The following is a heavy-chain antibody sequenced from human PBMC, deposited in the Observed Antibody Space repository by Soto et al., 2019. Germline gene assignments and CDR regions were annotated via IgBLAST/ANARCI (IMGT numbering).Heavy chain of an antibody. V-gene: IGHV3-30-3*02. CDR2: ISYDGSYK. J-gene: IGHJ4*02. CDR1: GFTFNSHT. D-gene: IGHD1-26*01. CDR3: AKPTGGSYPESRVFDS. Sequence: QVQLVESGGGVVQWGGSVRLSCTASGFTFNSHTMHWVRQAPGEGLEWVAVISYDGSYKFYADSVKGRFTISRDNSKNTLFLQMSSLRAEDTAIYYCAKPTGGSYPESRVFDSWGQGTRVTVSS.